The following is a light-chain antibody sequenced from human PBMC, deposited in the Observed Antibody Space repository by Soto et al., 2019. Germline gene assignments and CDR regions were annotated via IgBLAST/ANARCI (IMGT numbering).Light chain of an antibody. CDR2: GAS. CDR3: QQYASSVT. J-gene: IGKJ1*01. V-gene: IGKV3-20*01. Sequence: EILLTQSPDSLSLSPGDRATLSCRASQSFSSTFFAWYQQKPGQAPRLLIYGASSRATGIPDRFSGSGSGTDFTLTISRLEPEDFAVYYCQQYASSVTFGQGTTVEIK. CDR1: QSFSSTF.